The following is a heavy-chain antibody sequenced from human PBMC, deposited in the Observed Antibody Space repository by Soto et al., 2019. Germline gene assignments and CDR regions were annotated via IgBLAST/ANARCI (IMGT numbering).Heavy chain of an antibody. V-gene: IGHV4-39*01. CDR3: ARLAYCGTDCYALDY. J-gene: IGHJ4*02. D-gene: IGHD2-21*02. CDR2: IYYIGST. CDR1: GGSISGGSYY. Sequence: SETLSLTCPVSGGSISGGSYYWGWLRQPPGKGLEWIGSIYYIGSTYYNPSLKSRFTISVDTSKNQFSLKLSSVTAADTAVYYCARLAYCGTDCYALDYWGLGSLVTVSS.